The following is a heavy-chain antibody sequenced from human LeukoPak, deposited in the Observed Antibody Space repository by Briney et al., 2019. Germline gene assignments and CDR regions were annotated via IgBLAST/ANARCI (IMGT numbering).Heavy chain of an antibody. J-gene: IGHJ4*02. Sequence: GGSLRLFCAGSGFTFSSYSMNWVRQAPGKGLEWVSSISSSSSYIYYADSVKGRFTISRDNAKNSLYLQMNSLRAEDTAVYYCARRRDSGSLQHFDYWGQGTLVTVSS. V-gene: IGHV3-21*01. CDR3: ARRRDSGSLQHFDY. D-gene: IGHD1-26*01. CDR2: ISSSSSYI. CDR1: GFTFSSYS.